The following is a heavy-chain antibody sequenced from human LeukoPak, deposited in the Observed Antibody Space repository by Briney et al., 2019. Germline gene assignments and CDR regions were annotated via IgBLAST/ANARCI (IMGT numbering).Heavy chain of an antibody. Sequence: SETLSLTCTVSGGSICSGGYYWSWIRQHPGKGLEWIGYIYYSGTTYYNPSLKSRVTISVDTSKNQFSLKLSSVTAADTAVFYCARFDSSTVSTHRGWFDPWGQGTLVTVSS. CDR2: IYYSGTT. J-gene: IGHJ5*02. CDR1: GGSICSGGYY. CDR3: ARFDSSTVSTHRGWFDP. D-gene: IGHD2-2*01. V-gene: IGHV4-31*03.